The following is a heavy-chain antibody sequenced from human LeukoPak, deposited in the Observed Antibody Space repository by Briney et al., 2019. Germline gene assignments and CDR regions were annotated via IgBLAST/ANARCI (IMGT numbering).Heavy chain of an antibody. V-gene: IGHV3-23*01. D-gene: IGHD6-6*01. CDR1: RFTFNSCA. CDR3: AKVSIGDFDY. Sequence: GGSLRLSCAASRFTFNSCAMSWVRQAPGKGLEWVSVIGGSNGITFYVGSVKGRFTISRDNSKDTLYLQMNSLRAEDTAVYYCAKVSIGDFDYWGQGTLVTVSS. J-gene: IGHJ4*02. CDR2: IGGSNGIT.